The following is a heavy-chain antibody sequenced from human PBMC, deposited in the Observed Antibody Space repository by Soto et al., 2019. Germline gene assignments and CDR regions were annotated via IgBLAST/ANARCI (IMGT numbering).Heavy chain of an antibody. J-gene: IGHJ6*02. CDR2: ISAYNGNT. Sequence: QVQLVQSGAEVKKPGASVKVSCKASGYTFTSYGISWVRQAPGQGLEWMGWISAYNGNTNYAQKLQGRVTMTTDTPTRTAYMELRSLRYDDTAVYYCARDIPPSVFNSYYYGMDVWGQGTTVTVS. D-gene: IGHD2-8*01. CDR3: ARDIPPSVFNSYYYGMDV. V-gene: IGHV1-18*04. CDR1: GYTFTSYG.